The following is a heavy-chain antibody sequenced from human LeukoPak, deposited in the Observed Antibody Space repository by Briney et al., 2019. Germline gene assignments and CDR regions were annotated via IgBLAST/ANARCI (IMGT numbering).Heavy chain of an antibody. J-gene: IGHJ4*02. D-gene: IGHD3-22*01. Sequence: GASVKVSCKAPRGTFDSYGISWVRQAPGQGLEWMGGVMAIFGGVKYGQKFQGRATITTVASTSTAYMELRSLTSEDTGIYYCARGELGDRSGFSFFDYWGQGTLVTVSS. CDR3: ARGELGDRSGFSFFDY. CDR2: VMAIFGGV. V-gene: IGHV1-69*05. CDR1: RGTFDSYG.